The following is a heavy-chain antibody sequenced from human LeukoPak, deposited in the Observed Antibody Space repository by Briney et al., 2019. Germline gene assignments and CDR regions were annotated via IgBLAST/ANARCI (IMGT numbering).Heavy chain of an antibody. J-gene: IGHJ4*02. D-gene: IGHD3-9*01. CDR1: GFTFSTYS. CDR3: ARENSTQVDTGFDY. CDR2: ISIGSSII. Sequence: GGSLRLSCAASGFTFSTYSRNWVRQAPGKGLEGVSYISIGSSIIYYADSVKGRFTISRDNAKNSLYLQMNSLRAEDTAVYYCARENSTQVDTGFDYWGQGTLVTVSS. V-gene: IGHV3-48*04.